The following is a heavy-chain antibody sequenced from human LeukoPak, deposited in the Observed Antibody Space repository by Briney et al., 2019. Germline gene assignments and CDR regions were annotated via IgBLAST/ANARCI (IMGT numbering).Heavy chain of an antibody. V-gene: IGHV3-23*01. Sequence: GGPLRLSCAASGFTFISYAMSWVRPSPGKGLEWVSAFSGSGGSTYYADSVKDRFTISRDNSKNTLYLQMNSLRAEDTAVYYCAKVSAAAVLFDYWGQGTLVTVSS. J-gene: IGHJ4*02. CDR3: AKVSAAAVLFDY. CDR1: GFTFISYA. CDR2: FSGSGGST. D-gene: IGHD6-13*01.